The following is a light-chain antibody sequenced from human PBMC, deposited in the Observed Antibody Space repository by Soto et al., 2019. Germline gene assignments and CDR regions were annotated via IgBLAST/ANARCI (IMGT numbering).Light chain of an antibody. CDR2: DAS. J-gene: IGKJ1*01. CDR3: QHYDSYSWT. Sequence: DIQMAQSPSTVSASVGDTVTITCRASQSISTRLAWYQQKAGTAPKVLIYDASRLESGVPSRIGGSGSGTEFTLTISRLQPDDFASYYCQHYDSYSWTFGQGTKVDI. CDR1: QSISTR. V-gene: IGKV1-5*01.